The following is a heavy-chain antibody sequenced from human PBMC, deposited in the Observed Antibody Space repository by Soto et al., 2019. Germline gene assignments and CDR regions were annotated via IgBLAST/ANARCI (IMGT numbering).Heavy chain of an antibody. CDR1: GGTFTGYY. CDR2: INPNSGGT. Sequence: ASVKVSCKASGGTFTGYYMHWVRQAPGQGLEWMGWINPNSGGTNYAQKFQGRVTMTRDTSISTAYMELSRLRSDDTAVYYCVCGSGPERPFSYWGQGTLVTVSS. D-gene: IGHD6-19*01. V-gene: IGHV1-2*02. CDR3: VCGSGPERPFSY. J-gene: IGHJ4*02.